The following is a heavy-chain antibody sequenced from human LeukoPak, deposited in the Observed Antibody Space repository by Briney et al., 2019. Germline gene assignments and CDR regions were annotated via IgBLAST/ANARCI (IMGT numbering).Heavy chain of an antibody. J-gene: IGHJ4*02. V-gene: IGHV3-23*01. CDR1: GFTVSNYA. D-gene: IGHD2-2*03. CDR2: VRGSGDST. Sequence: GGSLRLSCAVSGFTVSNYAMSWVRLAPGKGLEWVSGVRGSGDSTYYADSVKGRFTISRDNSRNTLYLQMKSLRAEDTAVYYCAKDGYCTTITCYGWLDYWGLGTLVTVSS. CDR3: AKDGYCTTITCYGWLDY.